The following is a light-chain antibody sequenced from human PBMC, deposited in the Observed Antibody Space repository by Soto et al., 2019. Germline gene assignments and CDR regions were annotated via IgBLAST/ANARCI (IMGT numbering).Light chain of an antibody. Sequence: EIVLTQSPGTLSLSPGEGTTLSCRASQSVSSNYLAWYQQKPGQAPSLLIYGASTRATGIPDRFSGSGSGTDLTLTISTLEPEDFAVYFCQQYGSSPITFGQGTRLEIK. CDR3: QQYGSSPIT. CDR2: GAS. J-gene: IGKJ5*01. CDR1: QSVSSNY. V-gene: IGKV3-20*01.